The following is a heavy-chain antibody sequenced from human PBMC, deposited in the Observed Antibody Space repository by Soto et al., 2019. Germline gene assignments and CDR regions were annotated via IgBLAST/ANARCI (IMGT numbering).Heavy chain of an antibody. V-gene: IGHV1-69*02. J-gene: IGHJ4*02. CDR3: ARTYDYSNYYFDY. CDR1: GGTFSSYT. CDR2: IIPNLGIA. Sequence: QVQLVQSGAEVKKPGSSVKVSCKASGGTFSSYTISWVRQAPGQGLEWMGRIIPNLGIANYAQKFQGRVTITADISTSTAYMELSSLRSEDTAVYYCARTYDYSNYYFDYWGQGTLVTVSS. D-gene: IGHD4-4*01.